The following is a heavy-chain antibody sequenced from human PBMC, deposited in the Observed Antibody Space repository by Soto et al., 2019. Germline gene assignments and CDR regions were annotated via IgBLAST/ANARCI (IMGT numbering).Heavy chain of an antibody. CDR2: IGGSGGT. J-gene: IGHJ4*02. CDR1: GFTFSSYA. V-gene: IGHV3-23*01. CDR3: AKGQGWSYYYDS. Sequence: EVQLLESGGGLVQPGGSLRLSCAASGFTFSSYAMSWVRLAPGKGLKWFSSIGGSGGTYYADSVKGRFTISRDNSKNMLYLHLNSLRAEDTAMYYCAKGQGWSYYYDSWGQGTLVTVSS. D-gene: IGHD2-15*01.